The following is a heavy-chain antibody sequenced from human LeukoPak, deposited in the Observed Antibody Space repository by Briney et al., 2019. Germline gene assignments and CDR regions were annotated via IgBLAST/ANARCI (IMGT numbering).Heavy chain of an antibody. CDR1: GYTFTRYD. J-gene: IGHJ6*02. Sequence: EASVKVSCKASGYTFTRYDINWVRQAPGQGLEWLGWMNPNNGNTGYAQKFQGRVTMTRSTSIDTAYMELNTLTSDDTAAYYCARGFYYCGLDVWGQGTTVTVSS. CDR2: MNPNNGNT. CDR3: ARGFYYCGLDV. V-gene: IGHV1-8*01.